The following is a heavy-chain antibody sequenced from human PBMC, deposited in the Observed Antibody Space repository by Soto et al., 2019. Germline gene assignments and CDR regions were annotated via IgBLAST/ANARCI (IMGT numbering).Heavy chain of an antibody. J-gene: IGHJ6*03. D-gene: IGHD4-17*01. CDR2: IDPSDSYT. V-gene: IGHV5-10-1*01. CDR1: GYSFTSYW. CDR3: TLSYGDYYYYNMDV. Sequence: GESLKISCKGSGYSFTSYWISWVRQMPGKGLEWMGRIDPSDSYTNYSPSFQGHVTISADKSISTAYLQWSSLKASDTAMYYWTLSYGDYYYYNMDVWGKGTAVTVSS.